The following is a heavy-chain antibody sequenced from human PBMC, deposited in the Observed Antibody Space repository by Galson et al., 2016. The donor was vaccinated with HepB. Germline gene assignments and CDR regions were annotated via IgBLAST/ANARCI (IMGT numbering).Heavy chain of an antibody. V-gene: IGHV1-69*13. D-gene: IGHD3-16*01. CDR3: ARWGSGSSAFYYYGMDV. CDR1: GGTFSNYP. Sequence: VKVSCKASGGTFSNYPLSWVRQAPGQGLEWVGDIIPIFDTTNYAQKFQGRVTITADESTSTAHMELSSLRSEDTAVYYCARWGSGSSAFYYYGMDVWGQGTTVTVSS. J-gene: IGHJ6*02. CDR2: IIPIFDTT.